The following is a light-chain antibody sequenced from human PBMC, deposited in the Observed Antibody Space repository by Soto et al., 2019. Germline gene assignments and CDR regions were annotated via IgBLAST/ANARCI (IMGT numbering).Light chain of an antibody. Sequence: DIVMTQSPLSLPVTPGEPASISCRSSQSLLHSDAYNYLDWYLQKPGQSPQLLIYLGSNRASGVPDRFSGSGSGTDFTLKISRVEAEDVGVYYCMQALQTPITFGGGTKVDIK. V-gene: IGKV2-28*01. CDR1: QSLLHSDAYNY. CDR3: MQALQTPIT. CDR2: LGS. J-gene: IGKJ4*01.